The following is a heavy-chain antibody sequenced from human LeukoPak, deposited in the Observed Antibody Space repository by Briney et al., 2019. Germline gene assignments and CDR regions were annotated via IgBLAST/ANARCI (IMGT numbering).Heavy chain of an antibody. D-gene: IGHD2/OR15-2a*01. V-gene: IGHV3-23*01. J-gene: IGHJ4*02. CDR3: AKNIGGLDY. CDR2: ISGSDGST. CDR1: GFTVSSNY. Sequence: PGGSLRLSCAASGFTVSSNYMTWVRQAPGKGLEWVSGISGSDGSTYYSDSVKGRFTISKDNSKNTLYLQMNNLRAEDTARYYCAKNIGGLDYWGQGTLVTVSS.